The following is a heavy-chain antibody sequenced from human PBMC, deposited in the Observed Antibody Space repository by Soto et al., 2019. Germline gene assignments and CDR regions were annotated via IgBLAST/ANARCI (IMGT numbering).Heavy chain of an antibody. D-gene: IGHD6-19*01. J-gene: IGHJ5*02. CDR2: IYYSGST. CDR1: GGSVSSGSYY. CDR3: ARAAGTVWFDP. Sequence: QVQLQESGPGLVKPSENLSLTCTVSGGSVSSGSYYWSWIRQSPGKGLEWIGYIYYSGSTNYDPSRKSRVTISVDTSKNQFSLKLSSVTAADTAVYYCARAAGTVWFDPWGQGTLVTVSS. V-gene: IGHV4-61*01.